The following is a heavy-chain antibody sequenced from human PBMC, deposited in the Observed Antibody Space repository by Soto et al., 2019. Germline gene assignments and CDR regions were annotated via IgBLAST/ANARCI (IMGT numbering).Heavy chain of an antibody. CDR3: ARVIAAAGKSYYYGMDV. J-gene: IGHJ6*02. Sequence: TGGSLRLSCAASGFTFSSYDMHWVRQATGKGLEWVSAIGTAGDTYYPGSVKGRFTISRENAKNSLYLQMNSLRAGDTAVYYCARVIAAAGKSYYYGMDVWGQGTTVTVSS. CDR1: GFTFSSYD. D-gene: IGHD6-13*01. CDR2: IGTAGDT. V-gene: IGHV3-13*01.